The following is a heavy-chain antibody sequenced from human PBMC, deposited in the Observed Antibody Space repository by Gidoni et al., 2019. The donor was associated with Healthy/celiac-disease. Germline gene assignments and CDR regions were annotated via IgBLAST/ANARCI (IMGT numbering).Heavy chain of an antibody. Sequence: QVQLQQWGAGLLKPSETLSLTCAVYGGSFSGYYWSWIRQPPGKGLEWIGEINHSGSTNYNPSLKSRVTISVDTSKNQFSLKLSSVTAADTAVYYCARGLGGSPFYWGQGTLVTVSS. CDR1: GGSFSGYY. V-gene: IGHV4-34*01. CDR3: ARGLGGSPFY. J-gene: IGHJ4*02. CDR2: INHSGST. D-gene: IGHD5-12*01.